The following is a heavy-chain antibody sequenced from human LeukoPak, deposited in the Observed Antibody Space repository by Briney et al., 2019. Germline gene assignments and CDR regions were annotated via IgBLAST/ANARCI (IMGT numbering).Heavy chain of an antibody. CDR1: GYSISSGYY. CDR3: ARGSDAFDI. CDR2: IYHSGTT. V-gene: IGHV4-38-2*02. Sequence: SETLSLTCTVSGYSISSGYYWGWIRQPPGEGLEWIGSIYHSGTTYYNPSLKSRVTISVDTSKNQFSLKLSSVTAADTAVYYCARGSDAFDIWGQGTMVTVSS. J-gene: IGHJ3*02.